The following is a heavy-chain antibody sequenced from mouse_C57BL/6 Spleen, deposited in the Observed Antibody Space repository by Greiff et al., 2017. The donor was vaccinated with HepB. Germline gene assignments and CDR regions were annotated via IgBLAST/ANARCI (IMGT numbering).Heavy chain of an antibody. CDR3: AGTLITTVVSYYFDY. Sequence: QVQLQQPGAELVKPGASVKMSCKASGYTFTSYWITWVKQRPGQGLEWIGDIYPGSGSTNYNEKFKSKATLTVDTSSSTAYMQLSSLTSEDSAVYYCAGTLITTVVSYYFDYWGQGTTLTVSS. CDR2: IYPGSGST. D-gene: IGHD1-1*01. J-gene: IGHJ2*01. V-gene: IGHV1-55*01. CDR1: GYTFTSYW.